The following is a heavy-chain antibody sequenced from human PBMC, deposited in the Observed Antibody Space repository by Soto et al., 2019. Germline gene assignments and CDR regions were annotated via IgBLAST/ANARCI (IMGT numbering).Heavy chain of an antibody. V-gene: IGHV3-49*04. CDR2: IRSKGSGGTS. CDR1: GFTFGDYA. CDR3: TRDQPITP. Sequence: GGSLRLSCTASGFTFGDYAMRWVRQAPGKGLEWVGFIRSKGSGGTSEYAASVKGRFTFSRDDSKSIAYLQMNSLKTEDTAVYYCTRDQPITPWGQGTMVTVSS. J-gene: IGHJ3*01. D-gene: IGHD3-10*01.